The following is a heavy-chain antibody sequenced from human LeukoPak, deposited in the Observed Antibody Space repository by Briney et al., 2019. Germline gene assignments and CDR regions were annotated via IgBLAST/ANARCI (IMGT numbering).Heavy chain of an antibody. J-gene: IGHJ4*02. CDR3: AKEGPWNYGDFVFDY. Sequence: PGGSLRLSCAASGFTVSSNYMSWVRQAPGKGLEWVSVIYSGGTTYYADSVKGRFTISRDNSKNTLYLQMNSLRAEDTAVYYCAKEGPWNYGDFVFDYWGQGTLVTVSS. V-gene: IGHV3-66*01. CDR1: GFTVSSNY. D-gene: IGHD4-17*01. CDR2: IYSGGTT.